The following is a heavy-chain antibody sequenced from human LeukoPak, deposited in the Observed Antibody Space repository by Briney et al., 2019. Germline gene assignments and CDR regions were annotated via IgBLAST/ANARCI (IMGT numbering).Heavy chain of an antibody. CDR1: GFAFSNYA. CDR2: ISISSSSI. J-gene: IGHJ4*02. V-gene: IGHV3-48*02. D-gene: IGHD3-10*01. Sequence: GGSLRLPCAASGFAFSNYAMNWVRQAPGKGLEWVSYISISSSSIYYADSVEGRFTISRDNAKNSLYLQMNSLRDEDTAVYYCARDKASGSPYYFDYWGQGTLVTVSS. CDR3: ARDKASGSPYYFDY.